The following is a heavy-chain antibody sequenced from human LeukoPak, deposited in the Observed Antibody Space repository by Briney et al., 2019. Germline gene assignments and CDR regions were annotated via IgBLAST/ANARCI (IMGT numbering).Heavy chain of an antibody. CDR2: INGDGSTT. J-gene: IGHJ5*02. V-gene: IGHV3-74*01. CDR3: ARDLDGSGNYHWFDP. Sequence: GGSLRLSCAASALTFSSYWMHWVRQAPGKGLVWVSRINGDGSTTTYADSVKGRFTISRDNAKNTLYVQMNSLRVEDTAVYYCARDLDGSGNYHWFDPWGQGTLVTVSS. CDR1: ALTFSSYW. D-gene: IGHD3-10*01.